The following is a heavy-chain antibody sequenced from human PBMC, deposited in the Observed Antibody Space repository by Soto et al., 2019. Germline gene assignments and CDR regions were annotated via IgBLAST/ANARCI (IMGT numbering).Heavy chain of an antibody. V-gene: IGHV3-30-3*01. J-gene: IGHJ3*02. D-gene: IGHD3-22*01. Sequence: QVQLVESGGGVVQPGRSLRLSCAASGFTFSSYAMHWVRQAPGKGLEWVAVISYDGSNKYYADSVKGRFTISRGNSKNTLYLQMNSLRAEDTAVYYCARDGIPYYYDSSGYWDDAFDIWGQGTMVTVSS. CDR3: ARDGIPYYYDSSGYWDDAFDI. CDR2: ISYDGSNK. CDR1: GFTFSSYA.